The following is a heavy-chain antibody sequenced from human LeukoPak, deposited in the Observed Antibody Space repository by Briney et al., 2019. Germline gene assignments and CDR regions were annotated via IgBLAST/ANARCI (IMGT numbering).Heavy chain of an antibody. J-gene: IGHJ3*02. V-gene: IGHV3-49*04. CDR1: WFILGDYT. Sequence: GGSLRLSCTASWFILGDYTMQWVRPAPGKGLEGVSFSRSKDLGATTAYAASVKGRFTISTDDSKSTAYLQMNSLKTEDTAVYYCTRTPKSAGVYYDTWGQGTMVTVST. CDR2: SRSKDLGATT. CDR3: TRTPKSAGVYYDT. D-gene: IGHD3-10*01.